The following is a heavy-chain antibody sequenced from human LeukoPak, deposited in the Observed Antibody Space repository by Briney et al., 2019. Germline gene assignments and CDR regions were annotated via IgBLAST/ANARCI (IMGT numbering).Heavy chain of an antibody. CDR1: GGSISSGNYY. J-gene: IGHJ5*02. CDR3: ASYGSGSYRFDL. CDR2: IHHSGST. Sequence: KPSETLSLTCTVSGGSISSGNYYWSWVRQHPGKGLEWIGYIHHSGSTYYNPSLKSRVIISVDTSKNQFSLTLNSVTAADTAVYYCASYGSGSYRFDLWGQGTLVTVSS. V-gene: IGHV4-31*03. D-gene: IGHD3-10*01.